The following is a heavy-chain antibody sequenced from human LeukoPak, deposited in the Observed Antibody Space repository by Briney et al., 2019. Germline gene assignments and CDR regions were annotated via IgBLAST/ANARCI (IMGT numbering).Heavy chain of an antibody. J-gene: IGHJ3*02. D-gene: IGHD6-19*01. CDR2: IYYSGST. V-gene: IGHV4-61*08. CDR3: ARVKLLSSGYAFDI. CDR1: GGSISSGDYY. Sequence: SQTLSLTCTVSGGSISSGDYYWSWIRQPPGKGLEWIGYIYYSGSTNYNPSLKSRVTISVDMSKNQFSLKLTSVTAADTAVYFCARVKLLSSGYAFDIWGQGTMVTVSS.